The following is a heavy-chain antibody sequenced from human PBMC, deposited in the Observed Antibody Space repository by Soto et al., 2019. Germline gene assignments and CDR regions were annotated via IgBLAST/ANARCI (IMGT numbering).Heavy chain of an antibody. J-gene: IGHJ4*02. D-gene: IGHD3-22*01. Sequence: PGVSLRLSCAASGFTFSIYAMSWVRQAPGKGLEWVSPIGGGGGGTSYADFVRGRFTISRDNSKNTLYLQMNSLRAEDTAVYYCAKDGPGSGWLRDYWGLGTSVT. CDR2: IGGGGGGT. CDR1: GFTFSIYA. CDR3: AKDGPGSGWLRDY. V-gene: IGHV3-23*01.